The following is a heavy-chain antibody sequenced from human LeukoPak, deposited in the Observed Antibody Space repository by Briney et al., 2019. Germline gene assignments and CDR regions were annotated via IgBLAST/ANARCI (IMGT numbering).Heavy chain of an antibody. CDR1: GFTFSNYW. J-gene: IGHJ5*01. CDR3: ARDMGSYSGSYYDS. V-gene: IGHV3-7*01. Sequence: TGGSLRLSCAASGFTFSNYWMSWARQVPGKGLEWMANIRQDGSEQQYVDSVKGRFTISRDNAKNSVYLQMNSLRAEDTAIYYCARDMGSYSGSYYDSWGQGTLVTVSS. CDR2: IRQDGSEQ. D-gene: IGHD1-26*01.